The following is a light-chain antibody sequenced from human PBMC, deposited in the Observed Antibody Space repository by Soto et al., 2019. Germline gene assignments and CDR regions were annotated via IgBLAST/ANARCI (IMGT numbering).Light chain of an antibody. CDR1: SSDVGDYNS. J-gene: IGLJ1*01. CDR2: DVS. Sequence: QSALTQPRSVSGSPGQSVTVSCIGTSSDVGDYNSVSWYQQHPGKAPKLMIYDVSKRPSGVPDRFSGSKSGNTASLTISGLQAEDAADYYCCSYVGGYSYVFGIGTKLTVL. CDR3: CSYVGGYSYV. V-gene: IGLV2-11*01.